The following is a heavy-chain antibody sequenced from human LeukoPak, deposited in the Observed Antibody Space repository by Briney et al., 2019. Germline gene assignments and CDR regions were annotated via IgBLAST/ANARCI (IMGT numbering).Heavy chain of an antibody. CDR3: ARGSAVVGGGGPLFDY. J-gene: IGHJ4*02. V-gene: IGHV1-2*02. Sequence: ASVKVSCKASGYXFTGYYMHWVRQAPGQGHEWMGWINPNSGGTNYAQKFQGRVTMTGDTSISTAYMDLSRLRSDDAAVYYCARGSAVVGGGGPLFDYWGQGTLVTVSS. CDR2: INPNSGGT. CDR1: GYXFTGYY. D-gene: IGHD4-23*01.